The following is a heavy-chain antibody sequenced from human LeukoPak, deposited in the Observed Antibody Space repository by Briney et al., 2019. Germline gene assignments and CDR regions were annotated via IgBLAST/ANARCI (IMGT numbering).Heavy chain of an antibody. D-gene: IGHD5-18*01. V-gene: IGHV3-48*01. CDR1: GFTFSSYS. J-gene: IGHJ3*02. CDR3: ARDRAWIQLWNDAFDI. CDR2: ISSSSSTI. Sequence: PGGSLRLSCAASGFTFSSYSMNWVRQAPGKGLEWASYISSSSSTIYYADSVKGRFTISRDNAKNSLYLQMNSLRAEDTAVYYCARDRAWIQLWNDAFDIWGQGTMVTVSS.